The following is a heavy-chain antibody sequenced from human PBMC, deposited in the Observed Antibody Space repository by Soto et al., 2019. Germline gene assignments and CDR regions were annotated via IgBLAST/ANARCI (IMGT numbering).Heavy chain of an antibody. CDR2: INHSGST. CDR1: GGSFSGYY. V-gene: IGHV4-34*01. D-gene: IGHD3-10*01. CDR3: ALSGIYGSGSPSDY. Sequence: ETLSLTCAVYGGSFSGYYWSWIRQPPGKGLEWIGEINHSGSTNYNPSLKSRVTISVDTSKNQFSLKLSSVTAADTAVYYCALSGIYGSGSPSDYWGQGTLVTVSS. J-gene: IGHJ4*02.